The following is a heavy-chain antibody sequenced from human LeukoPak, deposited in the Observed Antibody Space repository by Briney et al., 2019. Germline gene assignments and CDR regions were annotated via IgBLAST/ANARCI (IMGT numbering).Heavy chain of an antibody. V-gene: IGHV4-34*01. CDR1: GGSFSGYY. CDR2: INHSGST. CDR3: AREGSPLTS. D-gene: IGHD1-26*01. Sequence: SETLSLTCAVYGGSFSGYYCSWIRQPPGKGLEWIGEINHSGSTNYNPSLKSRVTMSVDTSKNHFSLKLSSVTAADTAVYYCAREGSPLTSWGQGTLVTVSP. J-gene: IGHJ4*02.